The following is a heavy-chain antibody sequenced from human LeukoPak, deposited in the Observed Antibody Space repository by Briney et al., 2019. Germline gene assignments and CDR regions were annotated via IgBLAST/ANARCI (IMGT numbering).Heavy chain of an antibody. V-gene: IGHV4-34*01. Sequence: PSETLSLTCAVYGGSFSGYYWSWIRQPPGKGLEWIGEINHSGSTNYNPSLKSRVTISVDTSKNQFSLKLSSVTAADTAAYYCARVVVVVPAAIKGYAYYFDYWGQGTLVTVSS. CDR1: GGSFSGYY. D-gene: IGHD2-2*01. CDR3: ARVVVVVPAAIKGYAYYFDY. CDR2: INHSGST. J-gene: IGHJ4*02.